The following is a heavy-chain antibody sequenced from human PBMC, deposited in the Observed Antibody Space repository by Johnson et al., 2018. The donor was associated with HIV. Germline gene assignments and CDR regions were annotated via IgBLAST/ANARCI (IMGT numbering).Heavy chain of an antibody. J-gene: IGHJ3*02. Sequence: VQLVESGGGVERPGGSLRLSCVGSGFIFDHYGMSWVRQVPGKGLEWVSGVNWNGGSTGYADAAKGRFTILRTNAKNKLYLQMNRLRAEDTAVYYCAKHSSGYRDAFDIWGQGTMVTVSS. CDR2: VNWNGGST. CDR1: GFIFDHYG. V-gene: IGHV3-20*04. D-gene: IGHD3-22*01. CDR3: AKHSSGYRDAFDI.